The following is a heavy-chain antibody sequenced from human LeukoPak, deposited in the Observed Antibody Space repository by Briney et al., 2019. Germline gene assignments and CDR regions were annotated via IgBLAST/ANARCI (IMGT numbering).Heavy chain of an antibody. CDR3: ARRNLGELSFDY. Sequence: GASVKVSCKASGYAFTSYYMHWVRQAPGQGLEWMGIINPSGGSTSYAQKFQGRVTMTRDTSTSTVYMELSSLRSEDTAVYYCARRNLGELSFDYWGQGTLVTVSS. CDR1: GYAFTSYY. CDR2: INPSGGST. J-gene: IGHJ4*02. V-gene: IGHV1-46*01. D-gene: IGHD3-16*02.